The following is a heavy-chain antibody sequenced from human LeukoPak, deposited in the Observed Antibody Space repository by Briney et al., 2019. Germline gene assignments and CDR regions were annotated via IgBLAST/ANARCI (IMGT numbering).Heavy chain of an antibody. CDR3: ARGTSKASLVYFDY. CDR2: ISYDGSNK. Sequence: PGGSLRLSCAASGFTFSDYTMHWVRQAPGKGLEWVAVISYDGSNKYYADSVKGRFTISRDNSKNTLYLQMNSLRAEDTAVYYCARGTSKASLVYFDYWGQGTLVTVSS. J-gene: IGHJ4*02. V-gene: IGHV3-30-3*01. CDR1: GFTFSDYT. D-gene: IGHD2-2*01.